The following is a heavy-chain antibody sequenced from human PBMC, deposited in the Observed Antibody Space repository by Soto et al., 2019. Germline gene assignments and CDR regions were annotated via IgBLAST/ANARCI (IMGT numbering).Heavy chain of an antibody. Sequence: GGSLRLSCAASGFTVSSNYMSWVRQAPGKGLEWVSVIYSGGSTYYADSVKGRFTISRDNSKNTLYLQMNSLRAEDTAVYYCAGDLGVVPADKGAFDIWGQGTMVTVSS. V-gene: IGHV3-66*01. J-gene: IGHJ3*02. D-gene: IGHD2-2*01. CDR3: AGDLGVVPADKGAFDI. CDR2: IYSGGST. CDR1: GFTVSSNY.